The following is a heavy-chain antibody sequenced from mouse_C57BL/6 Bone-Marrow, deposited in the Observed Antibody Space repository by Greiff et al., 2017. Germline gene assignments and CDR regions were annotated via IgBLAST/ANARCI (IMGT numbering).Heavy chain of an antibody. CDR2: IFPGSGST. CDR3: ARHYYSNYPAWFAY. Sequence: QVQLQQSGPELVKPGASVKISCKASGYTFTDYYINWVKQRPGQGLEWIGWIFPGSGSTYYNEKFKGKATLTVDKSSSTAYMLLSSLTSEDSAVYFCARHYYSNYPAWFAYWGQGTLVTVSA. J-gene: IGHJ3*01. D-gene: IGHD2-5*01. V-gene: IGHV1-75*01. CDR1: GYTFTDYY.